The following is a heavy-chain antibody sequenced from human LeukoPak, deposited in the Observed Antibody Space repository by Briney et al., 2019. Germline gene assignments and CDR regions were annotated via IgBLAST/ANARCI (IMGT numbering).Heavy chain of an antibody. D-gene: IGHD5-18*01. CDR3: ARPGLGYSYGYPYH. Sequence: ASVKVSCKASGYTFGTYYMHWVRQAPGQGLEWMGIINPNSRSTLYAQKFQGRVTMTSDTSTSPVYMELSSLRSEDTAVYYCARPGLGYSYGYPYHWGQGTLVTVSS. CDR1: GYTFGTYY. V-gene: IGHV1-46*01. CDR2: INPNSRST. J-gene: IGHJ5*02.